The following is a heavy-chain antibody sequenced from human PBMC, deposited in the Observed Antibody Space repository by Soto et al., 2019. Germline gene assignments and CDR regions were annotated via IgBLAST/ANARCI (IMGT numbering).Heavy chain of an antibody. V-gene: IGHV1-18*01. CDR1: GYVFNAYG. J-gene: IGHJ4*02. D-gene: IGHD3-10*01. CDR3: ARDLDGSGSYYTDY. Sequence: WASVKVSCKASGYVFNAYGINWVRQPPGQGLEWMGWISPYNGNTKYAQNFQCRVTMTTDTSTSTAYMELRSLRSDDAAVYYCARDLDGSGSYYTDYWGPGNLVTVCS. CDR2: ISPYNGNT.